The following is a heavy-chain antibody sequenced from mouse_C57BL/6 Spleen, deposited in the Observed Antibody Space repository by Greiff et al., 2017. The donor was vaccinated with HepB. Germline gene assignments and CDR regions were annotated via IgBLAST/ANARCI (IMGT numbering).Heavy chain of an antibody. CDR2: IYPGDGDT. CDR3: ARSRPDVYFDY. CDR1: GYAFSSYW. V-gene: IGHV1-80*01. Sequence: VQLVESGAELVKPGASVKISCKASGYAFSSYWMNWVKQRPGKGLEWIGQIYPGDGDTNYNGKFKGKATLTADKSSSTAYMQLSSLTSEDSAVYFCARSRPDVYFDYWGQGTTLTVSS. J-gene: IGHJ2*01.